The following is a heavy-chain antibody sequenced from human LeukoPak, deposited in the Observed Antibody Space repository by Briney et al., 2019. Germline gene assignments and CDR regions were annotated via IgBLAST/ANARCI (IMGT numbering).Heavy chain of an antibody. CDR1: GGSISSYY. V-gene: IGHV4-59*08. D-gene: IGHD3-10*01. J-gene: IGHJ4*02. CDR2: IYNSGST. Sequence: SETLSLTCTVSGGSISSYYWSWIRQPPGKGLEWIGYIYNSGSTNYNPSLKPRVTISVDTSKNQFSPRLSSVTAADTAVYYCARGYGSVSYFDYWGQGSMVTVSS. CDR3: ARGYGSVSYFDY.